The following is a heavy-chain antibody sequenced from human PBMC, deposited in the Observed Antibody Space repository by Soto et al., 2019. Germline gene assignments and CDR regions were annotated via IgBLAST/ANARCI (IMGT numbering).Heavy chain of an antibody. Sequence: PGGSLRLSCAASGFTFSSYSLNWVRQAPGKGLEWVSYITSSGTTVYYADSVRGRFTISRDNAKNSLYLQMNSLRDDDTAVYYCARGSSNWANYFDFWGQGTLVSVSS. CDR3: ARGSSNWANYFDF. CDR1: GFTFSSYS. CDR2: ITSSGTTV. V-gene: IGHV3-48*02. J-gene: IGHJ4*02. D-gene: IGHD6-13*01.